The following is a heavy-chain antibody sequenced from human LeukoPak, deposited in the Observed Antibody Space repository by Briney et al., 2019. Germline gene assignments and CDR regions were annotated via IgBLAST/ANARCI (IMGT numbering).Heavy chain of an antibody. CDR1: GFTFSSYG. D-gene: IGHD4-11*01. J-gene: IGHJ4*02. CDR3: ARAHPGDYSDFQFDY. V-gene: IGHV3-23*01. CDR2: ISGSGDST. Sequence: GGSLRLSCAASGFTFSSYGMSWVRQAPGKGLEWVSGISGSGDSTYYADSVKGRFTISRDNAKNSLYLQMNSLRAEDTAVYYCARAHPGDYSDFQFDYWGQGTLVTVSS.